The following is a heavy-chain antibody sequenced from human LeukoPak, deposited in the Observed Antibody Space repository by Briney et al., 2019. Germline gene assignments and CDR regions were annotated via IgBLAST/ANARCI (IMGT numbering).Heavy chain of an antibody. CDR2: IYYSGST. J-gene: IGHJ5*02. CDR3: ARAPAATNWFDP. Sequence: SQTLSLTCTVSGGSISSGDYYWSWIRQPPGKSLEWIGYIYYSGSTYYNPSLTSRVTISLDTSKNQFPLKLSSATAADTAVYYCARAPAATNWFDPWGQGTLVTVSS. V-gene: IGHV4-30-4*08. CDR1: GGSISSGDYY. D-gene: IGHD2-15*01.